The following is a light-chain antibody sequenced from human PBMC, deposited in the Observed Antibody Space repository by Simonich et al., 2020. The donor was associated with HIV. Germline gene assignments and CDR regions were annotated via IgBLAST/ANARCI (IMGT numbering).Light chain of an antibody. CDR2: WAS. V-gene: IGKV4-1*01. CDR3: QQYNNWPRT. J-gene: IGKJ1*01. Sequence: MYSKGLYSRPNTTISYAEYQQKPGHPPSRLIYWASTRESGVPDLFSCSWSGKDFTLTISSLQAEDVAVYYCQQYNNWPRTFGQGTKVEIK. CDR1: KGLYSRPNTTIS.